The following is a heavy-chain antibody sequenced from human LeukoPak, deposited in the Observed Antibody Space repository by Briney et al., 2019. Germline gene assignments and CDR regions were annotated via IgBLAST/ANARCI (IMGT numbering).Heavy chain of an antibody. Sequence: PSETLSLTCTVSGGSISSSSYDWGWIRQPPGKGLEWIGSIYYSGSTYYNPSLKSRVTISVDMSKNQFSLKLSSVTAADTAVYYCARPRGSAGGVDYWGQGTLVTVSS. CDR3: ARPRGSAGGVDY. D-gene: IGHD3-16*01. CDR2: IYYSGST. V-gene: IGHV4-39*01. CDR1: GGSISSSSYD. J-gene: IGHJ4*02.